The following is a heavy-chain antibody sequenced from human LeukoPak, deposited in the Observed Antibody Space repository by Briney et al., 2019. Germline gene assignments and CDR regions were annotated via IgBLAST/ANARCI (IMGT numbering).Heavy chain of an antibody. J-gene: IGHJ4*02. D-gene: IGHD6-13*01. Sequence: PGGSLRLSCAASGFTFSSYLMSWVRQAPGKGLEWVANIKQDGSEKYYVDSVKGRFTISRDNAKNSLYLQMNSLRAEDTAVYYCAREGASSSFGYWGREPWSPSPQ. CDR3: AREGASSSFGY. V-gene: IGHV3-7*03. CDR2: IKQDGSEK. CDR1: GFTFSSYL.